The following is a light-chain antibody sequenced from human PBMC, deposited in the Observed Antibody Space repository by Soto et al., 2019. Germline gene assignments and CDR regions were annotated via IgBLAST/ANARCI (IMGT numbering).Light chain of an antibody. V-gene: IGLV2-8*01. J-gene: IGLJ3*02. CDR2: EVT. CDR1: SSDVGGYNY. CDR3: SSYAASDNFYFV. Sequence: QSVLTQPPSASGSPGQSVTISCTGTSSDVGGYNYVSWYQQYPGRAPKLMIYEVTKRPSGVPDRFSGSKSGNTASLTVSGLQAEDEDDDYCSSYAASDNFYFVFGGGTKLTVL.